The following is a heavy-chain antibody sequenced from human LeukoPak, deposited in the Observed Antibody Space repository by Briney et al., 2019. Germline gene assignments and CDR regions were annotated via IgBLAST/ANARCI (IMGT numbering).Heavy chain of an antibody. J-gene: IGHJ4*02. CDR3: ARDRQYCSSTSCYSL. Sequence: GGSLRLSCAASGFTFSSYSMNWVRQAPGKGLEWVSSISSSSSYIYYADSVEGRFTISRDNAKNSLYLQMNSLRAEDTAVYYCARDRQYCSSTSCYSLWGQGTLVTVSS. V-gene: IGHV3-21*01. CDR1: GFTFSSYS. CDR2: ISSSSSYI. D-gene: IGHD2-2*01.